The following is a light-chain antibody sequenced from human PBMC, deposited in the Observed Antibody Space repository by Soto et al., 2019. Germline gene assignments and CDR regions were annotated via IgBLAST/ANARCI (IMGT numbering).Light chain of an antibody. V-gene: IGKV1-17*01. J-gene: IGKJ2*01. CDR1: QHITND. CDR3: LHHNGYPPV. Sequence: DIQMTRSPSSLSASVGDTVTITCRASQHITNDCAWYQQKAGRAPKCLILLASRLQTGVPSRFSGSGSETEFTLTISSLQPEDFATYYCLHHNGYPPVFGQGTKVEIK. CDR2: LAS.